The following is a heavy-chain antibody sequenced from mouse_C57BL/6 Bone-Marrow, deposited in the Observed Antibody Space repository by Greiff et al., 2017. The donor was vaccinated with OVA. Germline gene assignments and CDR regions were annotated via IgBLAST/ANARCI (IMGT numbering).Heavy chain of an antibody. Sequence: QLQQPGAELVKPGASVKLSCKASGYTFTSYWMHWVKQRPGRGLEWIGRIDPHSGGTKSNEKFKSKATLPVDKPSSTAYMQLSSLTSEDSAVYYCARRVIYDGYYDYAIDYWGQGTSVTVSS. CDR2: IDPHSGGT. D-gene: IGHD2-3*01. J-gene: IGHJ4*01. V-gene: IGHV1-72*01. CDR1: GYTFTSYW. CDR3: ARRVIYDGYYDYAIDY.